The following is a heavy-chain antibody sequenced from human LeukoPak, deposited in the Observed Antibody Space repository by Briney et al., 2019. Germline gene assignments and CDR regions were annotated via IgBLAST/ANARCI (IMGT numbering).Heavy chain of an antibody. Sequence: PGGSLRLSCAASGVTFSSYWMSWVRQAPGKGLEWVANIKEDGSEKYYVDSVKGRFTISRDNAKNSLYLQMNSLRAEDTAVYYCARDGSGNRYYYYGMDVWGQGTTVTVSS. CDR3: ARDGSGNRYYYYGMDV. D-gene: IGHD2-15*01. V-gene: IGHV3-7*04. J-gene: IGHJ6*02. CDR2: IKEDGSEK. CDR1: GVTFSSYW.